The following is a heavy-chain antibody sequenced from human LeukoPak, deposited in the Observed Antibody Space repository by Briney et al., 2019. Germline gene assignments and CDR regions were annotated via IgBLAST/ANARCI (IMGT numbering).Heavy chain of an antibody. J-gene: IGHJ4*02. V-gene: IGHV3-21*01. CDR2: ISSSGSYI. D-gene: IGHD5-18*01. CDR3: ARDKADTPMVPFDY. CDR1: GFTFGSYS. Sequence: GGSLRPSCAASGFTFGSYSMNWVRQAPGKGREWVSSISSSGSYIYYADSVKGRFTISRDNDKNSLYLQMNSMRAGAKDVYYCARDKADTPMVPFDYWGQGTLVTVSS.